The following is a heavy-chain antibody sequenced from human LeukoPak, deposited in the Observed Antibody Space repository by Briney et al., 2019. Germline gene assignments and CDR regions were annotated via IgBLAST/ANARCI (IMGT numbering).Heavy chain of an antibody. CDR3: AKKGRFDY. CDR1: GFTSSIYG. J-gene: IGHJ4*02. V-gene: IGHV3-30*18. CDR2: ISYDGSNK. Sequence: GRSLRLSCVASGFTSSIYGTQWVCPAPGKGLEWVAVISYDGSNKYYADSVKGRFTISRDNSKNTLYLQMNSLRAEDTAVDYCAKKGRFDYWGQGTLVTVSS.